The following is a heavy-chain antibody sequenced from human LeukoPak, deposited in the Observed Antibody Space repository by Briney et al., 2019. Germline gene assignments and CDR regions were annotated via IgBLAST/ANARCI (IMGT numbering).Heavy chain of an antibody. CDR3: TRMVVAGTVYLFDP. Sequence: SETLSLTCTVSGGSISSYYWSWIRQPPGKGLEWIGYIYYSGSTNYNPSLKSRVTISVDTSKNQFSLKLSSVTAADTAVYYCTRMVVAGTVYLFDPWGQGTLVTVSS. D-gene: IGHD2-15*01. J-gene: IGHJ5*02. CDR1: GGSISSYY. V-gene: IGHV4-59*01. CDR2: IYYSGST.